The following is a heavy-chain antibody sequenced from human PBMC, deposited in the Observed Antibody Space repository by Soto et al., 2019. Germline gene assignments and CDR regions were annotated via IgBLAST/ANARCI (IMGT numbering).Heavy chain of an antibody. J-gene: IGHJ3*02. Sequence: EVQLVQSGAEVKKPGESLRISCEGSGYPFPTYWITWVRQMPGKGLEWMGRIDPHDSYTTYGPSFQGHVSISIDKSISTAYLQWSSLKASDTAIYYCPRHGFYGSDIWGRGTMVTVSS. V-gene: IGHV5-10-1*03. CDR1: GYPFPTYW. CDR3: PRHGFYGSDI. CDR2: IDPHDSYT. D-gene: IGHD2-2*03.